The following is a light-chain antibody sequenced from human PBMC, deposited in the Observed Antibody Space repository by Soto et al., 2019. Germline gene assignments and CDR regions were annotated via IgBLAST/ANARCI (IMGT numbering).Light chain of an antibody. J-gene: IGKJ4*01. CDR2: AAS. CDR1: QSISSY. CDR3: LSGHSRP. Sequence: IQMTQSPSSLSASVGDRVTIICRASQSISSYLNWYQQKPGKAPKLLIYAASNLQSGVTSRFSGSGSGTDFTLTISSLQPEDFATYYCLSGHSRPFGGGTKVDNK. V-gene: IGKV1-39*01.